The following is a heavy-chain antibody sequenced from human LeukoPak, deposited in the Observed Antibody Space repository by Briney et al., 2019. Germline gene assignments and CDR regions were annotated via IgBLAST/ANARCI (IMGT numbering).Heavy chain of an antibody. CDR1: GGSFISYA. CDR3: ERGRTTGELDF. J-gene: IGHJ4*02. V-gene: IGHV1-69*05. D-gene: IGHD4-11*01. CDR2: INPVSHTP. Sequence: SVKVSCKASGGSFISYAITWVRQAPRQRLEWMGGINPVSHTPIYAQRLQDRVTGSTDESMSTDYMELSSLRSEDTAVYYCERGRTTGELDFWGQGPLVTVSS.